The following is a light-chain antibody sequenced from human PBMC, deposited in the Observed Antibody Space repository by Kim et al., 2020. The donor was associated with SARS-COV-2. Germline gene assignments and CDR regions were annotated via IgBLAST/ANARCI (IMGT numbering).Light chain of an antibody. V-gene: IGLV1-40*01. J-gene: IGLJ2*01. CDR2: RNT. CDR1: SSNLGAGYD. Sequence: QTVVTQPPSVSGAPGQTVTISCTGTSSNLGAGYDVHWYRHLPGTAPELLIFRNTNRPSGVPDRFSGSKSGRSASLAIIGLQAEDEADYYCQSYDNSVSPSEVFGGGTQLTVL. CDR3: QSYDNSVSPSEV.